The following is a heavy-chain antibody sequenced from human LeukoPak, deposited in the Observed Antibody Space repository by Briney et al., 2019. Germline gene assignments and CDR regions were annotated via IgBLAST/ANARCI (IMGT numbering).Heavy chain of an antibody. CDR3: AREGSGYSGYDGVDY. V-gene: IGHV3-33*08. Sequence: PGGSLRLSCAASGFTFSTYGTHWVRQAPGKGLEWVAVLGSDGRTTYYADSVKGRFTISRDNAKNSLYLQMNSLRAEDTAVYYCAREGSGYSGYDGVDYWGQGTLVTVSS. CDR2: LGSDGRTT. J-gene: IGHJ4*02. CDR1: GFTFSTYG. D-gene: IGHD5-12*01.